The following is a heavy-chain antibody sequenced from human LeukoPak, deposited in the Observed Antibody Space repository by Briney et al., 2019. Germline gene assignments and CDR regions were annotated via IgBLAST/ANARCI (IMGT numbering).Heavy chain of an antibody. CDR3: ARADYGGNSVDY. CDR1: GGSFSGYY. V-gene: IGHV4-34*12. Sequence: PSETLSLTCAVHGGSFSGYYWTWIRQSPGKGLEWIGEIIHGGSTKYNPSLKSRVTISIDTSKNQVSLKLSSMTAADTAVYYCARADYGGNSVDYWGQGTLVTVSS. D-gene: IGHD4-23*01. J-gene: IGHJ4*02. CDR2: IIHGGST.